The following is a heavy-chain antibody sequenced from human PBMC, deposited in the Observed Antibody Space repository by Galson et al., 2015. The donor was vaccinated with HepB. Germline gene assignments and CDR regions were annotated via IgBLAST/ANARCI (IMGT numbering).Heavy chain of an antibody. J-gene: IGHJ4*02. CDR2: IRSKADNYAT. CDR1: GFTLSGSA. CDR3: TRLGDFSGYSSR. V-gene: IGHV3-73*01. D-gene: IGHD6-13*01. Sequence: LRLSCAASGFTLSGSAIHWVRQAPGKGPEWVGRIRSKADNYATGYVESLRGRFTISRDDSKNTAYLQMNSLKTEDTAVYYCTRLGDFSGYSSRWGQGTLVTVSS.